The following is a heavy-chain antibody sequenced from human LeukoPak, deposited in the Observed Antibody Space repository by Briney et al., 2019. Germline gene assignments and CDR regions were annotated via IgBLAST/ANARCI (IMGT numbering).Heavy chain of an antibody. Sequence: GGSLRLSCAASGFTFSSYSMNWVRQAPGKGLEWVSYISSRSSTIYYADSVKGRFTISRDNAKNSLYPQMNSLRAEDTAVYYCARDPPLITAAGSRYFQHWGQGTLVTVSS. CDR3: ARDPPLITAAGSRYFQH. CDR2: ISSRSSTI. D-gene: IGHD6-13*01. V-gene: IGHV3-48*04. CDR1: GFTFSSYS. J-gene: IGHJ1*01.